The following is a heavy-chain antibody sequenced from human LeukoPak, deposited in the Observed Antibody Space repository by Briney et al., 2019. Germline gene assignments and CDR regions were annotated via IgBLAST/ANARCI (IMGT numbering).Heavy chain of an antibody. CDR3: ARVNSYGYSQTYYYYYYMDV. Sequence: GGSLRLSCAASGFTFSRHSINWVRQAPGKGLEWVSSISSSSSYIYYADSVKGRFTISRDNAKNSLYLQMNSLRAEDTAVYYCARVNSYGYSQTYYYYYYMDVWGKGTTVTVSS. CDR1: GFTFSRHS. V-gene: IGHV3-21*01. J-gene: IGHJ6*03. CDR2: ISSSSSYI. D-gene: IGHD5-18*01.